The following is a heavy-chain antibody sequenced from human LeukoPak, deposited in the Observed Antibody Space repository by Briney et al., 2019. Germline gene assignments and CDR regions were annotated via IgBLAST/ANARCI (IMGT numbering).Heavy chain of an antibody. J-gene: IGHJ4*02. CDR2: IYYTGST. D-gene: IGHD2-8*01. V-gene: IGHV4-59*06. CDR1: GGSINSYY. Sequence: PSETLSLPCTVSGGSINSYYWSWVRQHPGKGLEWIGYIYYTGSTYYNPSLKSRVTMSVDTSKTQFSLKLSSVTAADAAVYYCARDTVSSGFDSWGQGTLVTVSS. CDR3: ARDTVSSGFDS.